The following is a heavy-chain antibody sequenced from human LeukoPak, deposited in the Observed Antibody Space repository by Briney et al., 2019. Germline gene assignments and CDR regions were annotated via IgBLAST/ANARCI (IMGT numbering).Heavy chain of an antibody. Sequence: GGSLRLSCAASGFTFSSYAMSWVRQAPGKGLEWVSTISDSGGNTYYADSVKGRFTNSRDNSKNTLYLQINSLRAEDTALYYCAKDGFRGECIGGIRYPSDPLVQRALVSVSS. D-gene: IGHD2-15*01. J-gene: IGHJ5*02. CDR3: AKDGFRGECIGGIRYPSDP. CDR1: GFTFSSYA. V-gene: IGHV3-23*01. CDR2: ISDSGGNT.